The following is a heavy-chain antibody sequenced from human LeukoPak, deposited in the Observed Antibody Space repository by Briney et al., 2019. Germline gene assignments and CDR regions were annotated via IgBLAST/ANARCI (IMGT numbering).Heavy chain of an antibody. J-gene: IGHJ6*02. V-gene: IGHV4-59*01. Sequence: PSDTLSLTGTVSGGSISNYFWSWIQQPPGKGLEWFGYIYYSGSTNYNPSLKSRVTISVDTSKNQFSLKLSSVTAADTAVYYCAKVGGTNYYYYGMDVWGQGTTATVSS. D-gene: IGHD1-26*01. CDR3: AKVGGTNYYYYGMDV. CDR1: GGSISNYF. CDR2: IYYSGST.